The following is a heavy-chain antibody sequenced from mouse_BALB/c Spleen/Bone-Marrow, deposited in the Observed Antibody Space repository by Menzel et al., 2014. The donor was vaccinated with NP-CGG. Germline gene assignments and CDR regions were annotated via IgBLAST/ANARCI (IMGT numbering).Heavy chain of an antibody. CDR3: TRGRTWDFDY. J-gene: IGHJ2*01. CDR1: GYTFTSYY. Sequence: VQLVESGAELVKPGASVKLSCKASGYTFTSYYMYWVKQRPGQGLEWIGEINPSNGGTIFNEKFKSRATLTVDKSSSTAYMQLSSLTSEDSAVYYCTRGRTWDFDYWGQGTTLTVSS. CDR2: INPSNGGT. D-gene: IGHD4-1*01. V-gene: IGHV1S81*02.